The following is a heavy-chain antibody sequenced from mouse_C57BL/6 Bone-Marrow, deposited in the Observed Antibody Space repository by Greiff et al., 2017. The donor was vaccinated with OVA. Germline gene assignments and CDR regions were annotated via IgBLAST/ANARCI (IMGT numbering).Heavy chain of an antibody. V-gene: IGHV1-59*01. CDR3: ARDYYGTDY. J-gene: IGHJ2*01. CDR1: GYTFTSYW. Sequence: QVQLKQPGAELVRPGTSVKLSCKASGYTFTSYWMHWVKQRPGQGLEWIGVIDPSDSYTNYNQKFKGKATLTVDTSSSTAYMQLSSLTSEDSAVYYCARDYYGTDYWGQGTTLTVSS. CDR2: IDPSDSYT. D-gene: IGHD1-1*01.